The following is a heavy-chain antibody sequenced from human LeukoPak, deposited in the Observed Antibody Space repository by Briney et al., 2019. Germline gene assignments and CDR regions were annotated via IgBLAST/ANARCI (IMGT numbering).Heavy chain of an antibody. D-gene: IGHD5-18*01. CDR1: GFTLSNSD. J-gene: IGHJ4*02. CDR2: IGTVGDT. CDR3: ARGGGNSYGYYFDY. Sequence: GGSLRLSCAASGFTLSNSDMHWVRQATGKGLEWVSGIGTVGDTSYPGSVKGRFTISRENAKNSLYLQMNSLRAGDTAIYYCARGGGNSYGYYFDYWGQGILVTVSS. V-gene: IGHV3-13*01.